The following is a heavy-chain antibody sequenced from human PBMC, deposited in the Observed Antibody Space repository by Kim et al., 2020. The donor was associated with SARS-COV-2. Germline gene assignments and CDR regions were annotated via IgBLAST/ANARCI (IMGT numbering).Heavy chain of an antibody. CDR2: SQK. J-gene: IGHJ5*02. V-gene: IGHV3-7*01. CDR3: TRGVAADL. Sequence: SQKYYVDSLKGRFTISKNNAKNSLFLQMNSLRVEDTAVYYCTRGVAADLWGQGTPVTVSS. D-gene: IGHD6-13*01.